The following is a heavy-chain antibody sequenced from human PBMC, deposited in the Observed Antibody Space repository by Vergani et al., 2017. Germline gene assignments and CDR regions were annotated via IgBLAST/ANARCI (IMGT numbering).Heavy chain of an antibody. J-gene: IGHJ4*02. CDR2: IYTSGST. CDR3: ARAHPYYYDSSGYQYYFDY. Sequence: QVQLQESGPGLVKPSQTLSLTCTVSGGSISSGSYYWSWIRQPAGKGLEWIGRIYTSGSTNYNPSLKGRVTISVDTSKNQFSLKLSSVTAADTAVYYCARAHPYYYDSSGYQYYFDYWGQGTLVTVSS. V-gene: IGHV4-61*02. CDR1: GGSISSGSYY. D-gene: IGHD3-22*01.